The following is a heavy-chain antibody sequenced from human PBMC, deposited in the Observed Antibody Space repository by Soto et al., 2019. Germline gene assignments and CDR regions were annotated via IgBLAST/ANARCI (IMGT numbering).Heavy chain of an antibody. D-gene: IGHD3-3*01. CDR1: GFTFSSYT. Sequence: GGSLRLSCAASGFTFSSYTMSWVRQAPGKGLEWVSSISGSDNYIYYADSVQGRFTISRDNAKNSLYLQMNSLRAEDTAVYYCAKVFTIFRVVGYYIDYWGQGTMIPLSS. V-gene: IGHV3-21*01. CDR3: AKVFTIFRVVGYYIDY. CDR2: ISGSDNYI. J-gene: IGHJ4*02.